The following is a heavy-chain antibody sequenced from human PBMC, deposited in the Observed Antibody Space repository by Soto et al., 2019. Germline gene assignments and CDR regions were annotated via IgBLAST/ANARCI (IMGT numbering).Heavy chain of an antibody. CDR3: ARSSGSYQRFDY. CDR2: IYYSGST. D-gene: IGHD1-26*01. Sequence: TLSLTCTVSGGSISSYYWSWIRQPPGKGLEWIGYIYYSGSTNYNPSLKSRVTISVDTSKNQFSLKLSSVTAADTAVYYCARSSGSYQRFDYWGQGTLVTVSS. CDR1: GGSISSYY. V-gene: IGHV4-59*01. J-gene: IGHJ4*02.